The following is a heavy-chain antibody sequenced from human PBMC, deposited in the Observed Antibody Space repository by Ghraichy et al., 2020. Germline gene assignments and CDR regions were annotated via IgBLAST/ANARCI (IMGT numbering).Heavy chain of an antibody. CDR2: ICSGGNYI. V-gene: IGHV3-11*01. CDR3: ARDFRNGGSDY. CDR1: GFNLGDFC. Sequence: SCVASGFNLGDFCMTWIRQAPGKGLEWVSYICSGGNYIHYADSVKGRFTISRDNAKNSLFLQMNSLRADDTAVYYCARDFRNGGSDYWGQGTLVIVSS. D-gene: IGHD1-26*01. J-gene: IGHJ4*02.